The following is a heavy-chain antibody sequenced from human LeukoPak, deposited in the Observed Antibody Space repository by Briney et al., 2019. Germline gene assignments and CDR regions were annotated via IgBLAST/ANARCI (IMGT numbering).Heavy chain of an antibody. J-gene: IGHJ4*02. CDR3: ARGGRTVTTPVGVDY. CDR1: GVSISNYY. CDR2: ISYSNSYI. V-gene: IGHV3-21*01. D-gene: IGHD4-17*01. Sequence: ETLSLTCTVSGVSISNYYWNWVRQSPGKGLEWVSSISYSNSYICYADSVKGRFTISRDTAKNSLYLQMNSLRAEDTAVYYCARGGRTVTTPVGVDYWGQGTLVTVSS.